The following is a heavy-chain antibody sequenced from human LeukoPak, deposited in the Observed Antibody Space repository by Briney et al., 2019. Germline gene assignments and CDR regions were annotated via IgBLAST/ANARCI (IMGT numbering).Heavy chain of an antibody. CDR2: IYSGGRT. Sequence: GGSLRLSCAASGFIVSSSYMSWVRQAPGKGLEWVSVIYSGGRTYYADSVKGRFTISRDNSRNTLYLQMNSLRAEDTAVYYCARGLGRELDGAFDIWGQGTVVTVSS. J-gene: IGHJ3*02. D-gene: IGHD3-10*01. CDR1: GFIVSSSY. V-gene: IGHV3-53*01. CDR3: ARGLGRELDGAFDI.